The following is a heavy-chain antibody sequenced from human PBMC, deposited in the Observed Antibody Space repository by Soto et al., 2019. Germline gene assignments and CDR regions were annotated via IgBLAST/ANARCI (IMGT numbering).Heavy chain of an antibody. D-gene: IGHD6-19*01. CDR3: AARSGWSPRMYYFDY. Sequence: QMQLVQSGPEVKKPGTSVKVSCKASGFTFTSSAVQWVRQARGQRLEWIGWIVVGSGNTNYAQKFQERVTITRDMSTSTAYMELSSLRSEDTAVYYCAARSGWSPRMYYFDYWGQGTLVTVSS. J-gene: IGHJ4*02. V-gene: IGHV1-58*01. CDR2: IVVGSGNT. CDR1: GFTFTSSA.